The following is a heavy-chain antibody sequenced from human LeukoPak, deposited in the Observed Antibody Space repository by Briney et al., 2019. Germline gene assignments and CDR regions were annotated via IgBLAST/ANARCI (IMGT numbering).Heavy chain of an antibody. V-gene: IGHV4-34*01. CDR3: ARGLIG. CDR1: GFTFSSYS. J-gene: IGHJ4*02. Sequence: GSLRLSCAASGFTFSSYSMNWVRQAPGKGLEWIGEINHSGSTNYNPSLKRRVTISVDTSKNQFSLKLSSVTAADTAVYYCARGLIGWGQGTLVTVSS. CDR2: INHSGST.